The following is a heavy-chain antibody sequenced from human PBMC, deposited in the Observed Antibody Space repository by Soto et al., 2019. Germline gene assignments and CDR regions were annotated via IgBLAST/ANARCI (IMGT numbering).Heavy chain of an antibody. V-gene: IGHV3-30*18. Sequence: PGGSLRLSCAASGFTFSSYGMHWVRQAPGKGLEWVAVISYDGSNKYYADSVKGRFTISRDNSKNTLYLQMNSLRAEDTAVYYCAKDAGSSGYYYFPYYGMDVWGQGTTVTVSS. J-gene: IGHJ6*02. CDR1: GFTFSSYG. CDR3: AKDAGSSGYYYFPYYGMDV. D-gene: IGHD3-22*01. CDR2: ISYDGSNK.